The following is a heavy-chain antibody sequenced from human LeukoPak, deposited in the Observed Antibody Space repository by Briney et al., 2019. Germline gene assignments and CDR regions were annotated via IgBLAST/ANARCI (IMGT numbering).Heavy chain of an antibody. J-gene: IGHJ6*02. Sequence: PGGSLRLSCAASGFTFSSYAMHWVRQAPGKGLEWVAVISYDGSNKYYADSVKGRFTISRDNSKNTLYLQMNSLRAEDTAVHYCARDRLRITGTTTGYYYGMDVWGQGTTVTVSS. V-gene: IGHV3-30*04. CDR2: ISYDGSNK. CDR1: GFTFSSYA. D-gene: IGHD1-20*01. CDR3: ARDRLRITGTTTGYYYGMDV.